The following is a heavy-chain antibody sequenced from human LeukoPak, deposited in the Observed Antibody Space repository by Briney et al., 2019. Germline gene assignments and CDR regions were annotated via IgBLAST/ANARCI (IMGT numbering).Heavy chain of an antibody. J-gene: IGHJ4*02. Sequence: ASVKVSCKASGYTFTNYDINWVRQATGQGLEWLGWMGASSGNTGYAQKFQGRVSMTRATSISTAYLELTSLTFDDTAVYYCARTPPKGDIDYWGQGTLVTVSS. CDR3: ARTPPKGDIDY. D-gene: IGHD2-21*02. V-gene: IGHV1-8*01. CDR1: GYTFTNYD. CDR2: MGASSGNT.